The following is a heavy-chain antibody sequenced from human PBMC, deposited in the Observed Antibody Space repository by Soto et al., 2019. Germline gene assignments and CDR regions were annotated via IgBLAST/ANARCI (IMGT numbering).Heavy chain of an antibody. D-gene: IGHD2-15*01. CDR2: ISYDGSNK. J-gene: IGHJ6*02. Sequence: GGSLRLSCAASGFTFSSYAMHWVRQAPGKGLEWVAVISYDGSNKYYADSVKGRFTISRDNSKNTLYLQMNSLRAEDTAVYYCARDPGYCSGGSCYYYYGMDVWGQGTTVTVSS. CDR1: GFTFSSYA. CDR3: ARDPGYCSGGSCYYYYGMDV. V-gene: IGHV3-30-3*01.